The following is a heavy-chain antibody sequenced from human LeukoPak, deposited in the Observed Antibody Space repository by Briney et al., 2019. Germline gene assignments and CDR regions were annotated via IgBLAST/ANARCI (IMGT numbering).Heavy chain of an antibody. V-gene: IGHV3-69-1*02. D-gene: IGHD3-10*01. CDR3: ARGPQFSGPGWFDP. CDR1: GFTFSDYN. CDR2: ISGGDFT. J-gene: IGHJ5*02. Sequence: GGSLRLSCAASGFTFSDYNMNWVRQAPGKGLEWVSSISGGDFTSYADSVKGRFTISRDNTKDSLYLQMNSLRAEDTAIYYCARGPQFSGPGWFDPWGQGTLVTVSS.